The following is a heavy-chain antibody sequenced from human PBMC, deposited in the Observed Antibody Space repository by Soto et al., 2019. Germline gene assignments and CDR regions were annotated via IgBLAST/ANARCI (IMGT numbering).Heavy chain of an antibody. J-gene: IGHJ4*02. CDR3: ARDLGGFPDY. CDR1: GYIFTSYG. D-gene: IGHD5-12*01. Sequence: QVQLVQSGVEVKKPGASVKVSCKASGYIFTSYGVSWVRQAPGQGLEWMGWISAHNGNRKYAQKLQGRVTMTTDTSTSTAYMELRSLRSDDTAVYYCARDLGGFPDYWGQGTLVTVSS. CDR2: ISAHNGNR. V-gene: IGHV1-18*01.